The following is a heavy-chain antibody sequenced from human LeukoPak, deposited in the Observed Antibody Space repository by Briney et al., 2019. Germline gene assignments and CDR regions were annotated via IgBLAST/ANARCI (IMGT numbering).Heavy chain of an antibody. V-gene: IGHV4-31*03. CDR1: GGSISSGGYY. Sequence: PSETLSLTCTVSGGSISSGGYYWSWLRQHPGKGLEWIGYIYYSGSTYYNPSLKSRVTISVDASKNHFSLKLSSVTAADTAVYYCARVAYSSSWYWFDPWGQGTLVTVSS. CDR2: IYYSGST. CDR3: ARVAYSSSWYWFDP. D-gene: IGHD6-13*01. J-gene: IGHJ5*02.